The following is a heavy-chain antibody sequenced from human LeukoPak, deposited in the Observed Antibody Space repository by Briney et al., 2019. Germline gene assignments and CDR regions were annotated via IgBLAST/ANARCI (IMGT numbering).Heavy chain of an antibody. V-gene: IGHV1-24*01. CDR3: ATTKGFYDSSGYYHDAFDI. CDR1: GYTLTELS. J-gene: IGHJ3*02. D-gene: IGHD3-22*01. CDR2: FDPEDGET. Sequence: ASVKVSCKVSGYTLTELSMHWVRQAPGKGLEWMGGFDPEDGETIYVQKFQGRVTMTEDTSTDTAYMELSSLRPENTAVYYCATTKGFYDSSGYYHDAFDIWGQGTMVTVSS.